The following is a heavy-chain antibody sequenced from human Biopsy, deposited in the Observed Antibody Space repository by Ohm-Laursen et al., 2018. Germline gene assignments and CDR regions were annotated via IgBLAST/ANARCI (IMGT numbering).Heavy chain of an antibody. CDR2: VIPLLGIT. CDR3: AREYPEGDV. V-gene: IGHV1-69*04. J-gene: IGHJ6*02. CDR1: GYTFTSYG. Sequence: GASVKVSCKASGYTFTSYGISWVRQAPGQGLEWMGRVIPLLGITNYAERFQGRVTIIVDRSTSTAYMELSSLKSEDTAVYYCAREYPEGDVWGQGTSVTVSS. D-gene: IGHD2-2*02.